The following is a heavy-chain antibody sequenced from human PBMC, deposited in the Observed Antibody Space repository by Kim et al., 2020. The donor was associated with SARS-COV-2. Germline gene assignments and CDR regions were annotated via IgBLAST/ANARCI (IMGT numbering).Heavy chain of an antibody. V-gene: IGHV3-23*01. J-gene: IGHJ6*02. CDR1: GFTFSSYA. CDR2: ISGSGGST. CDR3: AKDLCREPSGGYSSGWYCYYYGMDV. Sequence: GGSLRLSCAASGFTFSSYAMSWVRQAPGKGLEWVSAISGSGGSTYYADSVKGRFTISRDNSKNTLYLQMNNLRAEDTAVYYCAKDLCREPSGGYSSGWYCYYYGMDVWGQGTTVTVSS. D-gene: IGHD6-19*01.